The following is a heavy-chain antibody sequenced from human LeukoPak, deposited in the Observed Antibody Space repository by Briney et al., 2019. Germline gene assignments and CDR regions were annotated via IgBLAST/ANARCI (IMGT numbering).Heavy chain of an antibody. Sequence: SETLSLTCTASGASISTYYWSWIRQPPGEGLEWIAYIAPSGGAVYNPSLNSRLTVSVATSKNQFSLKLNSVTAADTAVYYCARHVATTVTRGYSCHPMDVWGKGTTVSVSS. D-gene: IGHD4-17*01. CDR1: GASISTYY. V-gene: IGHV4-4*09. CDR3: ARHVATTVTRGYSCHPMDV. CDR2: IAPSGGA. J-gene: IGHJ6*03.